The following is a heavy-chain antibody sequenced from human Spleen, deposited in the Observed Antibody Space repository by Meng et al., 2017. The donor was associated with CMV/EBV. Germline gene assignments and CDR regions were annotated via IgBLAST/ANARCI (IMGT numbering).Heavy chain of an antibody. CDR1: GFTFSSYA. J-gene: IGHJ4*02. CDR2: ISYDGNNK. V-gene: IGHV3-30*04. CDR3: ARGLWNSGY. D-gene: IGHD1-7*01. Sequence: LRLSCAASGFTFSSYAMHWVRQAPGKGLEWVTFISYDGNNKYYSDSVKGRFTISRDNSKNTLYLQMNSLRAEDTAVYFCARGLWNSGYWGQGTLVTVSS.